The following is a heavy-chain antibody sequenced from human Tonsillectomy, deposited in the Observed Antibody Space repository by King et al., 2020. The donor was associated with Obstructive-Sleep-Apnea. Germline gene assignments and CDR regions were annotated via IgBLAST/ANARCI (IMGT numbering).Heavy chain of an antibody. CDR1: GGTYSSDT. J-gene: IGHJ4*02. V-gene: IGHV1-69*17. D-gene: IGHD4-11*01. CDR2: IIPIFVIT. Sequence: QLVQSGAEVKKPGSSVKVSCRASGGTYSSDTINWVRQAPGQGLEWMGGIIPIFVITNYAQKFQGRVTITADKSTSTAYMELRRLGSEDTAVYYCARGAGNDYTDYVSNWGQGTLVTVSS. CDR3: ARGAGNDYTDYVSN.